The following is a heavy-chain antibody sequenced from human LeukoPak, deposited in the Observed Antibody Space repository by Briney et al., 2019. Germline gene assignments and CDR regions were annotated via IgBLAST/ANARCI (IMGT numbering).Heavy chain of an antibody. Sequence: GASVKVSCKASGYTFTSYDINWVRQATGQGLEWMGWMNPNSGNTGYAQKFQGRVTATRHTSISTAYMELSSLRSEDTAMYYCARGLLWFGEVFGYWGQGTLVTVSS. V-gene: IGHV1-8*01. D-gene: IGHD3-10*01. J-gene: IGHJ4*02. CDR2: MNPNSGNT. CDR3: ARGLLWFGEVFGY. CDR1: GYTFTSYD.